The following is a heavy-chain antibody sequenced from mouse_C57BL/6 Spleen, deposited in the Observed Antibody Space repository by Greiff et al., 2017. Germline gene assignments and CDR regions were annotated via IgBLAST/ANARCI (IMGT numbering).Heavy chain of an antibody. CDR2: IDPSDSYN. V-gene: IGHV1-69*01. CDR3: ARTWDDKGYYFDY. J-gene: IGHJ2*01. D-gene: IGHD4-1*01. CDR1: GYTFTSYW. Sequence: VQLQQPGAELVMPGASVKLSCKASGYTFTSYWMHWVKQRPGQGLEWIGEIDPSDSYNNYNQKFKGKSTLTVDKSSSTAYMQLSSLTSEDSAIYYCARTWDDKGYYFDYWCQGTTLTVSS.